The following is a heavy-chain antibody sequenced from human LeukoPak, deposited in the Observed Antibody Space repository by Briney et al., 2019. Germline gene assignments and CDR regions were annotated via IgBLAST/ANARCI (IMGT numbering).Heavy chain of an antibody. CDR1: GFSFSDYY. CDR3: ARSIGYYYTMDV. J-gene: IGHJ6*02. Sequence: GGPLRLSCVACGFSFSDYYMSWIRQAPGRGLEWISYISGSGSDLYYADSVKGRFTISRDNANNSLYLQMNSLRAEDTAVYYCARSIGYYYTMDVWGQGTTVTVSS. D-gene: IGHD3-22*01. CDR2: ISGSGSDL. V-gene: IGHV3-11*01.